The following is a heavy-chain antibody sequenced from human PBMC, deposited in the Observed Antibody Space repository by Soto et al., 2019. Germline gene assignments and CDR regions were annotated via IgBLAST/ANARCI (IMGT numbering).Heavy chain of an antibody. J-gene: IGHJ6*02. V-gene: IGHV1-69*02. CDR1: GGTFSSYT. D-gene: IGHD2-2*01. CDR2: IIPILGIA. Sequence: QVQLVQSGAEVKKPGSSVKVSCKASGGTFSSYTISWVRQAPGQGLEWMGRIIPILGIANYAQKFQGRVTITADKSTSTAYMELSSLRSEYTAVYYCAYVVVPAAIDYYYYYGMDVWGQGTTVTVSS. CDR3: AYVVVPAAIDYYYYYGMDV.